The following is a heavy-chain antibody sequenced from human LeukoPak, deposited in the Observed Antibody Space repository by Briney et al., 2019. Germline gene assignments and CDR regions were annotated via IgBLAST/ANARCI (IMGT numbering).Heavy chain of an antibody. CDR1: GYTFTSYY. CDR2: IGAYNGNT. CDR3: ARDGSYSTPFDY. J-gene: IGHJ4*02. D-gene: IGHD1-26*01. V-gene: IGHV1-18*04. Sequence: ASVKVSCKASGYTFTSYYMHWVRQAPGQGLEWMGWIGAYNGNTNYAQKLQGRVTMTTDTSTSTAYMELRSLRSDDTAVYYCARDGSYSTPFDYWGQGTLVTVSS.